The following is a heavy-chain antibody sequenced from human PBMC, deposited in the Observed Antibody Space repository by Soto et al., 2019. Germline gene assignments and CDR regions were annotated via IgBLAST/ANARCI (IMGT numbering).Heavy chain of an antibody. J-gene: IGHJ2*01. V-gene: IGHV3-23*01. CDR2: ISGSGGST. Sequence: EVQLLESGGVLVQPGGSLRLSCAASGFTFSSYAMNWVRQAPGKGLEWVSVISGSGGSTYYADAVKGRFTNSRDNSKNTLYLRMNSLRAEDTAVYYCAKRTVGWYFDLWGRGTLVTVSS. D-gene: IGHD4-17*01. CDR1: GFTFSSYA. CDR3: AKRTVGWYFDL.